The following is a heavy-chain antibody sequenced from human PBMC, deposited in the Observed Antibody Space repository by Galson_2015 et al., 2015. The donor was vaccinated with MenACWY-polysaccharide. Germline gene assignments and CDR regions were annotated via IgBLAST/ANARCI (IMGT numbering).Heavy chain of an antibody. J-gene: IGHJ4*02. CDR3: VRVLKGLVGATPDY. CDR2: VSTGSGII. Sequence: SLRLSCAGSGFTFSDFTMNWVRQAPGKGLEWVSFVSTGSGIIYYADSVKGRFTISRDNAKNSLYLQMNSLRDEDTAVYYCVRVLKGLVGATPDYWGQGTPVTVSS. V-gene: IGHV3-48*02. D-gene: IGHD1-26*01. CDR1: GFTFSDFT.